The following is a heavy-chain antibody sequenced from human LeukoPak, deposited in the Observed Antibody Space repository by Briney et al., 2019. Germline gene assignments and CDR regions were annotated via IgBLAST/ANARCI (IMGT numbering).Heavy chain of an antibody. Sequence: ASVKVSCKASGYTFTSYDINWVRQATGQGLEWMGWMNPNSGNTGYAQKFQGRVTITRNTSISTAYMELSSLRSEDTAVYYCARGYCSSTSCYGHAFDIWGQGTMVTVSP. CDR2: MNPNSGNT. CDR3: ARGYCSSTSCYGHAFDI. D-gene: IGHD2-2*01. J-gene: IGHJ3*02. CDR1: GYTFTSYD. V-gene: IGHV1-8*03.